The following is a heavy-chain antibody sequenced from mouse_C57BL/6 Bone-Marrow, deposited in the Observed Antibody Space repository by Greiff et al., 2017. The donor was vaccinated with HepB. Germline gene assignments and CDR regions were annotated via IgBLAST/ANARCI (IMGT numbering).Heavy chain of an antibody. D-gene: IGHD1-1*01. Sequence: QVQLKQSGPELVKPGASVKISCKASGYAFSSSWMNWVKQRPGKGLEWIGRIYPGDGDTNYNGKFKGKATLTADKSSSTAYMQLSSLTSEDSAVYFCARLNYYGSEDYFDYWGQGTTLTVSS. V-gene: IGHV1-82*01. J-gene: IGHJ2*01. CDR1: GYAFSSSW. CDR3: ARLNYYGSEDYFDY. CDR2: IYPGDGDT.